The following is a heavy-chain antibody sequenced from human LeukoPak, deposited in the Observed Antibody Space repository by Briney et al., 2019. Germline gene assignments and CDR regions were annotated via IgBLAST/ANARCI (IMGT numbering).Heavy chain of an antibody. Sequence: GGSLRLSCAASGFTFSSDAMSWVRQAPGKGLEWVSAISGRGVNTYNADSVKGRFTISRDISKNTLYLQMNSLRAEDTAVYYCAKEVDYYDSLGWYFDLWGRGTLVTVSS. J-gene: IGHJ2*01. V-gene: IGHV3-23*01. CDR2: ISGRGVNT. D-gene: IGHD3-22*01. CDR3: AKEVDYYDSLGWYFDL. CDR1: GFTFSSDA.